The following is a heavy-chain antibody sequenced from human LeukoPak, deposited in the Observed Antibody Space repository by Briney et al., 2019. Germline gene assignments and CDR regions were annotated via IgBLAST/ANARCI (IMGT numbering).Heavy chain of an antibody. CDR2: IIPIFGTA. CDR3: AREGGYCSGGSCYLDY. J-gene: IGHJ4*02. D-gene: IGHD2-15*01. Sequence: GASVKVSCKASGGTFISYAISWVRQAPGQGLEWMGGIIPIFGTANYAQKFQGRVTITADESTSTAYMELSSLRSEDTAVYYCAREGGYCSGGSCYLDYWGQGTLVTVSS. V-gene: IGHV1-69*13. CDR1: GGTFISYA.